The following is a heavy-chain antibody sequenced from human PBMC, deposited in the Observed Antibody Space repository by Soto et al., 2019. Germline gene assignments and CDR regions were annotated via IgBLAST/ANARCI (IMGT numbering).Heavy chain of an antibody. CDR1: GFTFSSYG. V-gene: IGHV3-33*01. CDR2: IWYDGSNK. Sequence: QMQLVESGGGVVQPGRSLRLSCAASGFTFSSYGMHWVRQAPGKGLEWVAVIWYDGSNKYYADSVKGRFTISRDNSKNTLYLQMNSLRAEDTAVYYCASALRYSSGWYGMDVWGQGTTVTVSS. D-gene: IGHD6-19*01. CDR3: ASALRYSSGWYGMDV. J-gene: IGHJ6*02.